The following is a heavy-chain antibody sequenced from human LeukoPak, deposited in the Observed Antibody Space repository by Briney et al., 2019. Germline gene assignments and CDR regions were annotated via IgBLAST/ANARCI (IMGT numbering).Heavy chain of an antibody. Sequence: GGSLRLSCAASGFTFSCYWMRWVRQAPGKGLEWVANIKQDGSEKYYVDSVKGRFTISRDNAKNSLYLQMNSLRAEDTAVYYCVRVIAAAGLNAFDIWGQGTMVTVSS. CDR2: IKQDGSEK. CDR1: GFTFSCYW. V-gene: IGHV3-7*01. CDR3: VRVIAAAGLNAFDI. D-gene: IGHD6-13*01. J-gene: IGHJ3*02.